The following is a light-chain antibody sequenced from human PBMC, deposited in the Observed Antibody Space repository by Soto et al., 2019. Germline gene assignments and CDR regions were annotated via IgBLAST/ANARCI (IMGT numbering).Light chain of an antibody. CDR3: EQAGSFPIT. CDR1: QGFRIE. J-gene: IGKJ5*01. V-gene: IGKV1-17*01. Sequence: DIQMTQSPSSMSSSVGDRVTITCRSSQGFRIELGWYQQKPGKPPKRLIYAASSLQSGVPSRFSGSGSGTEFIFTISSLQPEDVATYYCEQAGSFPITFGQGTRLEIK. CDR2: AAS.